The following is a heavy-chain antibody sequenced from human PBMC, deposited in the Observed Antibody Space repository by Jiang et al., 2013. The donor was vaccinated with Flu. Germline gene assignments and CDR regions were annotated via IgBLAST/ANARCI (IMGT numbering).Heavy chain of an antibody. Sequence: GAEVKKPGSSVKVSCKASGGTFSSCAISWVRQAPGQGLEWMGGIIPILGTANYAQKFQGRVTITADKSASTAYMELSSLRSEDTAVYYCARGPDSSGYYYFYWGQGTLVTVSS. CDR1: GGTFSSCA. D-gene: IGHD3-22*01. CDR3: ARGPDSSGYYYFY. CDR2: IIPILGTA. J-gene: IGHJ4*02. V-gene: IGHV1-69*06.